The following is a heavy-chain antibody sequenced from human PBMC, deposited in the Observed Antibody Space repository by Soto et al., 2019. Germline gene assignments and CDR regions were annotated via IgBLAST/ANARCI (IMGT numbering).Heavy chain of an antibody. Sequence: SGGSLRLSCAASGFTFSSYGMQWVRQAPGKGLEWVAGTAYDGTHKYYADSVKGRFTISRDNSKKTLYLQMTSLRAEDTAVYYCTKDVVPAASDDLYFDYWGQGTQVTVSS. D-gene: IGHD2-2*01. J-gene: IGHJ4*02. CDR1: GFTFSSYG. V-gene: IGHV3-30*18. CDR2: TAYDGTHK. CDR3: TKDVVPAASDDLYFDY.